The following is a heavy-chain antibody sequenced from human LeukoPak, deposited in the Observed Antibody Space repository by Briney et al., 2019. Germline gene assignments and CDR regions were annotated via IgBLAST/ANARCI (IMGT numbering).Heavy chain of an antibody. J-gene: IGHJ4*02. CDR2: IKTTGST. CDR1: GASISTYY. V-gene: IGHV4-4*07. CDR3: AKVAMYYYGSETYFFFDD. D-gene: IGHD3-10*01. Sequence: TSETLSLTCRVSGASISTYYWSWIRQPVGKGLEWIGQIKTTGSTHYNSSLESRVTMSLDTSKKEFSLNLTSVTAADTAVYYCAKVAMYYYGSETYFFFDDWGQGILVTVSS.